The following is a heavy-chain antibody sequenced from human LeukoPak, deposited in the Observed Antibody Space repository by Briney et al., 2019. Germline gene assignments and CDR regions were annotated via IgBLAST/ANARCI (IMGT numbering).Heavy chain of an antibody. D-gene: IGHD3-22*01. CDR2: ISSSGSTI. Sequence: PGGSLRLSCAASGFTFSDYYMSWIRQAPGKGLEWVSYISSSGSTIYYADSVKGRFTISRDSAKNSLYLQMNSLRAEDTAVYYCAREDSPRLTPFDYWGQGTLVTVSS. CDR3: AREDSPRLTPFDY. J-gene: IGHJ4*02. V-gene: IGHV3-11*04. CDR1: GFTFSDYY.